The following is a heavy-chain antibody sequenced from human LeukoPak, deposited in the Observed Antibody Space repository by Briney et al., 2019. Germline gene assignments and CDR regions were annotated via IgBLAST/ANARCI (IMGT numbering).Heavy chain of an antibody. CDR1: GFTPNSFW. V-gene: IGHV3-7*01. CDR3: ARGSYSSSWRNWFDP. D-gene: IGHD6-13*01. J-gene: IGHJ5*02. Sequence: GGSLRLSCAASGFTPNSFWMSWVRQAPGKGLEWVANIKYDGSDKYYMDSVKGRFTISRDNAKNSLYLQMNSLRAEDTAVYYCARGSYSSSWRNWFDPWGQGTLVTVSS. CDR2: IKYDGSDK.